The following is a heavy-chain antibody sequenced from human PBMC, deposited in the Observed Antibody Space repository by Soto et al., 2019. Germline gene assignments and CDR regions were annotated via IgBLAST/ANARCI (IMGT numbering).Heavy chain of an antibody. CDR2: ISYDGSNK. J-gene: IGHJ6*02. D-gene: IGHD5-18*01. CDR3: ARGDTAIVRKGVDV. V-gene: IGHV3-30*03. Sequence: GGSLRLSCAASGFTFSSYGMHWVRQAPGKGLEWVAVISYDGSNKYYADSVKGRFTISRDNSKNTLYLQWSSLEASDSAMYYCARGDTAIVRKGVDVWGQGTPVTVSS. CDR1: GFTFSSYG.